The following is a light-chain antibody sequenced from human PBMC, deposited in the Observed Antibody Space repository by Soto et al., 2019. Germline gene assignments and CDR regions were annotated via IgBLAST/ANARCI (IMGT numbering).Light chain of an antibody. V-gene: IGKV1-5*03. CDR2: KAS. Sequence: IQMAHTPSTLSPSVGARVPLTCPASQSISTWSAWYQQIPGKALKLLIYKASRLESGVPSRFSGSGSGTEFTLTISSLQPDDFGTYYCQHYSDYSRTFGQGTKVDIK. CDR3: QHYSDYSRT. J-gene: IGKJ1*01. CDR1: QSISTW.